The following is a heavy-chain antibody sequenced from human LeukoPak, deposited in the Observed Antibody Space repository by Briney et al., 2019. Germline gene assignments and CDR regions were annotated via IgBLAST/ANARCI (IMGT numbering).Heavy chain of an antibody. CDR1: DGSISRYY. V-gene: IGHV4-59*08. Sequence: SETLSLTCTVSDGSISRYYWSWIRQPPGKGLEWIGYIYYSGSTNYNPSLKSRLTISVDTSKNQFSLKLSSVTAADTAVYYCARHLYYYYMDVWGKGTTVTVSS. CDR2: IYYSGST. CDR3: ARHLYYYYMDV. J-gene: IGHJ6*03.